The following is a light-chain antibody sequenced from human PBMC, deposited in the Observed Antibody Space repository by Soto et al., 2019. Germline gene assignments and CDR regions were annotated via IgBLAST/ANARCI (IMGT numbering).Light chain of an antibody. Sequence: QSALTQPASVSGSPGQSITISCTGTSSDVGSYNYVSWYQQHPGKAPKLMIYGVSDRPSGISSRFSGSKSGNTASLTISRLQTEDEADYYCSSYTDSSTLFGTGTKVTVL. CDR3: SSYTDSSTL. V-gene: IGLV2-14*01. J-gene: IGLJ1*01. CDR2: GVS. CDR1: SSDVGSYNY.